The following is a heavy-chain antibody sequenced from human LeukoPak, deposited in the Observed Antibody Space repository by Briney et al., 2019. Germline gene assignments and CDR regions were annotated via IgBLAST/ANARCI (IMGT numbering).Heavy chain of an antibody. CDR1: GFTLSNYD. J-gene: IGHJ5*02. D-gene: IGHD2-2*01. CDR2: ISASSRYI. CDR3: ARADCSSSTCYLRRSWFDP. V-gene: IGHV3-21*01. Sequence: VGSLRLSCAASGFTLSNYDMNWVRQAPGKGLEWVSSISASSRYIYYKDSVRGRFTISRDDAKNSLYLEMNSLRAEDTAVYYCARADCSSSTCYLRRSWFDPWGQGTLVTVPS.